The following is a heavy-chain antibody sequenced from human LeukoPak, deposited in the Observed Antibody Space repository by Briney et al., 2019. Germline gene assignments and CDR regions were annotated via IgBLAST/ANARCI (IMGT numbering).Heavy chain of an antibody. V-gene: IGHV4-59*08. J-gene: IGHJ4*02. CDR3: ARRRGDGYSDY. Sequence: SETLSLTCTVSGVSINNYYWSWIRQPLGKGLEWIGYIYKSGSTNYNPSLKSRVTISIDTSKNQFSLKLSSVTAADTAVYYCARRRGDGYSDYWGQGTLVTVSS. CDR1: GVSINNYY. D-gene: IGHD5-24*01. CDR2: IYKSGST.